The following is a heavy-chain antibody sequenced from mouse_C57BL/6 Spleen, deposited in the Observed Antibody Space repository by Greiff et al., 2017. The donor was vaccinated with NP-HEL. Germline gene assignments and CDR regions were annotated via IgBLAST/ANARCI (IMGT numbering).Heavy chain of an antibody. CDR3: ARAPYYSNYDAMDY. CDR1: GYTFTDYY. CDR2: INPNNGGT. Sequence: EVQLHQSGPELVKPGASVKISCKASGYTFTDYYMNWVKQSHGKSLEWIGDINPNNGGTSYNQKFKGKATLTVDKSSSTAYMELRSLTSEDSAVYYCARAPYYSNYDAMDYWGQGTSVTVSS. V-gene: IGHV1-26*01. J-gene: IGHJ4*01. D-gene: IGHD2-5*01.